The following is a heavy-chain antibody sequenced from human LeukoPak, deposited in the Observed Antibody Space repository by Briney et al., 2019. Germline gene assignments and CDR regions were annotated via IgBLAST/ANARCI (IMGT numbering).Heavy chain of an antibody. D-gene: IGHD3-10*01. CDR2: ISSNGGAT. J-gene: IGHJ6*03. CDR3: ARGLNSWFGQDYYYYMDV. CDR1: GFTFSSYS. Sequence: GSLRLSCAASGFTFSSYSMNWVRQAPGKGLEYVSAISSNGGATYYANSVKGRFTISRDNSKNTLYLQMGSLRGEDMAVYYCARGLNSWFGQDYYYYMDVWGKGTTVTVSS. V-gene: IGHV3-64*01.